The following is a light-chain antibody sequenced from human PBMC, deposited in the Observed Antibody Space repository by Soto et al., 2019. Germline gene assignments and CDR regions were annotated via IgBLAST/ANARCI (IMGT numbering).Light chain of an antibody. CDR2: DTS. V-gene: IGKV3-11*01. CDR3: QQYNNWWT. CDR1: ETVGTF. Sequence: EVVLTQSPATLSLSPGESATLSCRASETVGTFLAWYQQRPDQAPRLVIYDTSARATGIPARFTGSGSGTDFTLTISSLEPDDFAVYYCQQYNNWWTFGQGTKVEIK. J-gene: IGKJ1*01.